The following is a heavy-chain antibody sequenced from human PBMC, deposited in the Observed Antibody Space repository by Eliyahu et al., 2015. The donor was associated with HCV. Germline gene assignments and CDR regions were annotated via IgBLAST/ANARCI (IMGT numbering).Heavy chain of an antibody. Sequence: QVQLQQWGAGLLKPSETLSLTCAVYGGSFSGYYWSWIRQPPGKGLEWIGEINHSGSTNYNPSPKSRVTISVDTSKNQFSLKLSSVTAADTAVYYCARGPYYDFWSGYYTGFGGWYFDLWGRGTLVTVSS. V-gene: IGHV4-34*01. D-gene: IGHD3-3*01. CDR3: ARGPYYDFWSGYYTGFGGWYFDL. CDR2: INHSGST. CDR1: GGSFSGYY. J-gene: IGHJ2*01.